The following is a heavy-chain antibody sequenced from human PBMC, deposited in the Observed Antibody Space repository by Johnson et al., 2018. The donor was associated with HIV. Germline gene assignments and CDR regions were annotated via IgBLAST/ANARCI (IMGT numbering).Heavy chain of an antibody. Sequence: VQLVESGGGLVQPGGSLKLSCAASGFAFSGSAMHWVRQASGKGLEWVGRIRSKANSYATAYAASVKGRFTSSRDDSKNTAYLQMNSLKTEDTAVYYCTRTPPYYYDSGGYMGDAFDIWGQGTMVTVSS. CDR3: TRTPPYYYDSGGYMGDAFDI. D-gene: IGHD3-22*01. CDR1: GFAFSGSA. CDR2: IRSKANSYAT. V-gene: IGHV3-73*02. J-gene: IGHJ3*02.